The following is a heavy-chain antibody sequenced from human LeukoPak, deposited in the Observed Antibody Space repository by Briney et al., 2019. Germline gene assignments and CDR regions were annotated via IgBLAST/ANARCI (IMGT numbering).Heavy chain of an antibody. CDR2: IHTSGTT. J-gene: IGHJ4*02. Sequence: SETLSLTCTVSNGSVGSNFWTYMRQPAGQGLEWIGRIHTSGTTHYNPSLKSRVTMSVDTSKNQFSLELSSVTAADTAVYYCAREETTRSLRAFDCWGQGTLVTVSS. CDR3: AREETTRSLRAFDC. V-gene: IGHV4-4*07. D-gene: IGHD5-12*01. CDR1: NGSVGSNF.